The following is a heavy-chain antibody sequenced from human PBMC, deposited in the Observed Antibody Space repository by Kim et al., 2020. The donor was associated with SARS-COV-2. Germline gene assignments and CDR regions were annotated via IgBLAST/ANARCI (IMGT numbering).Heavy chain of an antibody. D-gene: IGHD6-19*01. V-gene: IGHV4-34*01. Sequence: SETLSLTCAVYGGSFSGFYWSWIRQPPGKGLEWIGEINHGGSTNSNPSLESRVTISVDTSRNQFSMNLSSVTAADTAVYYCARGRVAGLSYYYGMDVWGQGTTVTVSS. CDR1: GGSFSGFY. CDR2: INHGGST. J-gene: IGHJ6*02. CDR3: ARGRVAGLSYYYGMDV.